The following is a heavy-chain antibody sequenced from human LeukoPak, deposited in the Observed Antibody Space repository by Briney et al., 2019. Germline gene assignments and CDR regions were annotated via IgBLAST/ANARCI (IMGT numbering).Heavy chain of an antibody. CDR2: ISGSGGST. Sequence: TGGSLRLSCAASGFTFSSYAMSWVRQAPGKGLEWVSAISGSGGSTYYADSVKGRFTISRDNAKNSLYLQINSLRAEDTAVYYCARVSTYQYYYYMDVWGKGTTVTVSS. D-gene: IGHD2-2*01. J-gene: IGHJ6*03. V-gene: IGHV3-23*01. CDR3: ARVSTYQYYYYMDV. CDR1: GFTFSSYA.